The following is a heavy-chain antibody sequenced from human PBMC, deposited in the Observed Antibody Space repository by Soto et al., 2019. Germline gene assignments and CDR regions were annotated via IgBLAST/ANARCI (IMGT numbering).Heavy chain of an antibody. D-gene: IGHD6-19*01. CDR3: ARRPPEAGGPLGYYYYGMDV. Sequence: PGESLKISCKGSGYSFTSYWIGWVRQMPGKGLEWMGIIYPGDSDTRYSPSFQGQVTISADKSISTAYLQWSSLKASDTAMYYCARRPPEAGGPLGYYYYGMDVWGQGTTVTVSS. CDR1: GYSFTSYW. V-gene: IGHV5-51*01. CDR2: IYPGDSDT. J-gene: IGHJ6*02.